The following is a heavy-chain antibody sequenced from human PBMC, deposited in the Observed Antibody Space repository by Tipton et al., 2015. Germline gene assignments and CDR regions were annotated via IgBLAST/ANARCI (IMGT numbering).Heavy chain of an antibody. V-gene: IGHV3-23*01. CDR2: ISSSFIGT. Sequence: SLRLSCSAAGFTFSSYAMSWVRQAPGKGLESVSAISSSFIGTHYADSVKGRFTISRDNSKNTLYLQMNSLRAEDTAVYYCVKDGYYYDSGGYSPLDYWGQGTLVTVSS. CDR1: GFTFSSYA. D-gene: IGHD3-22*01. CDR3: VKDGYYYDSGGYSPLDY. J-gene: IGHJ4*02.